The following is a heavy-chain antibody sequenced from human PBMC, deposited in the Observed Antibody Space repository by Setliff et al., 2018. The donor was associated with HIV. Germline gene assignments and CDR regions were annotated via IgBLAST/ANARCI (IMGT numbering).Heavy chain of an antibody. D-gene: IGHD3-22*01. CDR1: GYTFSTYA. CDR3: ARYDSSGYYPSNYYYGMDV. CDR2: INAGNGDT. J-gene: IGHJ6*02. Sequence: ASVKVSCKASGYTFSTYALHWVRQAPGQRLEWMGWINAGNGDTKYSQKFQGRVTITRDTSASTAYMDVRSLRSDDTAVYYCARYDSSGYYPSNYYYGMDVWGQGTTVTVSS. V-gene: IGHV1-3*01.